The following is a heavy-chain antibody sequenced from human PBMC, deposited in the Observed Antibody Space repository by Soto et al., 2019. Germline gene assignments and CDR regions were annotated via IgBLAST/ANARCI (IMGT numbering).Heavy chain of an antibody. J-gene: IGHJ4*02. CDR2: IYYSGST. Sequence: PSETLSLTCTVSGGSSSSSIYYWGWIRHPPGKGLEWIGSIYYSGSTYYNPSLKSRVTISVDTSKNQFSLKLSSVTAADTAVYYCVRHKRHWGYSSSWYEVVVWGQGTLVTVSS. CDR1: GGSSSSSIYY. D-gene: IGHD6-13*01. V-gene: IGHV4-39*01. CDR3: VRHKRHWGYSSSWYEVVV.